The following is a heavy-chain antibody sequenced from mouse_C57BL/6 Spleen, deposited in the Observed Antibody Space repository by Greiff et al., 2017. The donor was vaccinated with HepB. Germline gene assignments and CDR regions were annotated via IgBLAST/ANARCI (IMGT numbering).Heavy chain of an antibody. CDR3: ARGLRLGYYFDY. D-gene: IGHD3-2*02. CDR1: GFNIKDDY. V-gene: IGHV14-4*01. J-gene: IGHJ2*01. Sequence: VQLQQSGAELVTPGASVKLSCTASGFNIKDDYMHWVKQRPEQGLEWIGWIDPENGDTEYASKFQGKATITADTSSNTAYLQLSSLTSEDTAVYYCARGLRLGYYFDYWGQGTTLTVSS. CDR2: IDPENGDT.